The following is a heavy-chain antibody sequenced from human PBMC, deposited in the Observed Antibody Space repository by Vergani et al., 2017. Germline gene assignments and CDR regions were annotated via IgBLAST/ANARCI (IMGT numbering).Heavy chain of an antibody. Sequence: QVQLQESGPGLVRPSETLSLTCTVSGGSLSGYYWNWIRQPPGEGLDWFRYVEGSGYFNYNPSLKTRVSMSSDTSNNQFSLMLSSVTVADTAGYYCARSIVSRNPPDYFDNWGQGNLVTVPS. J-gene: IGHJ4*02. CDR1: GGSLSGYY. V-gene: IGHV4-59*01. CDR2: VEGSGYF. D-gene: IGHD1-14*01. CDR3: ARSIVSRNPPDYFDN.